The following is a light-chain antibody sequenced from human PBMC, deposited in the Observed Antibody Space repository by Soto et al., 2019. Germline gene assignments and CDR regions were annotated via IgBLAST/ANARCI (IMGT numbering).Light chain of an antibody. J-gene: IGLJ3*02. V-gene: IGLV2-11*01. CDR3: CSYAGSYTWV. CDR1: SSDVGGYNF. CDR2: DVT. Sequence: QSALTQPRSVSGSPGQSVTISCTVTSSDVGGYNFVSWYQHHPGKAPKLTIYDVTNRPSGVPDRFSGSRSGNTASLTISGLQAEDEADYSCCSYAGSYTWVFGGGTKLTVL.